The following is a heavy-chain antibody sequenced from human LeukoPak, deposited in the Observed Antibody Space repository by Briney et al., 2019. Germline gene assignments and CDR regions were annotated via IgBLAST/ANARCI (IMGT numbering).Heavy chain of an antibody. CDR3: ARQFDP. V-gene: IGHV4-59*08. CDR2: IYSSGST. CDR1: GASFSNYY. J-gene: IGHJ5*02. Sequence: SETLSLTCTVSGASFSNYYWSWIRQPPGKGLEWIGHIYSSGSTNYNPSLKSRLTISLDTSKNQFTLRLSSVTAADTAVYYCARQFDPWGQGILVTVSS.